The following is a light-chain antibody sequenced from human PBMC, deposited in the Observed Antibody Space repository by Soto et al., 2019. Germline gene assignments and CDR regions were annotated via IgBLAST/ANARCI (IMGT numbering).Light chain of an antibody. V-gene: IGKV3-15*01. CDR1: QSVSRY. CDR2: GAS. CDR3: QQYNNWLRT. J-gene: IGKJ1*01. Sequence: EIVMTQSPATLSVSPGERATLSCRASQSVSRYLAWYQQKPGQAPRLLIYGASARATGIPARFSGSGSGTEFTLTISSLQSEDFAFYYCQQYNNWLRTFGQGTKVEIK.